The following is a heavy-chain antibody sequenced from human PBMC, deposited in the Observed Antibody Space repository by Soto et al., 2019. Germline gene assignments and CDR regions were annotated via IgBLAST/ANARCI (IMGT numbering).Heavy chain of an antibody. J-gene: IGHJ6*02. V-gene: IGHV1-18*01. CDR3: VKDRDSNTWPSRDV. CDR1: GYTFTRNG. CDR2: ISPNSGNI. Sequence: QVHLVQSGAEVKKPGASVNVSCKTSGYTFTRNGISWVRQAPGQGLEWMGWISPNSGNIKYAQKLQGRVIMTTDTTPSTAYKELRSLRSDDTAVYYCVKDRDSNTWPSRDVWGPGTTVTVSS. D-gene: IGHD3-22*01.